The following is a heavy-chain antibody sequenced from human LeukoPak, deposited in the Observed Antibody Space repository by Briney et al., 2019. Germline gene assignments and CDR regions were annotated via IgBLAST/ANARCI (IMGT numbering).Heavy chain of an antibody. Sequence: ASVKVSCKASGGTFSSYAISWVRQAPGQGLEWMGRIIPIFGTANYAQKFQGRVTITTDEPTSTAYMELSSLRSEDTAVYYCARRRESSGLIFDYWGQGTLVTVSS. V-gene: IGHV1-69*05. J-gene: IGHJ4*02. CDR2: IIPIFGTA. CDR3: ARRRESSGLIFDY. D-gene: IGHD6-19*01. CDR1: GGTFSSYA.